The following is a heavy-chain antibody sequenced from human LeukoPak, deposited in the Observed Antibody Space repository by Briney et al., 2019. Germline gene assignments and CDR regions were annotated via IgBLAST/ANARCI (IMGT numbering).Heavy chain of an antibody. J-gene: IGHJ5*02. CDR3: ARSIPQLLWFGELQNWFDP. CDR2: INHSGST. CDR1: GFTVSSNY. D-gene: IGHD3-10*01. Sequence: GSLRLSCAASGFTVSSNYMSWVRQPPGKGLEWIGEINHSGSTNYNPSLKSRVTISVDTSKNQFSLKLSSVIAADTAVYYCARSIPQLLWFGELQNWFDPWGQGTLVTVSS. V-gene: IGHV4-34*01.